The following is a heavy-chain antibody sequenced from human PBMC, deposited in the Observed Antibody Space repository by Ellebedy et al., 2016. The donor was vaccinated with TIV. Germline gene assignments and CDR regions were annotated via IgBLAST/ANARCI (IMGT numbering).Heavy chain of an antibody. CDR2: ILHGGGA. Sequence: SETLSLXXTVSGDSISSSYCTWILQSPGRGQEWLVLILHGGGANYNPSLKSRVTISVDTSKNQFSLEVRSVTAADTAVYYCARESRGPSYGYGVLDIWGQGTMVSVAS. V-gene: IGHV4-59*13. CDR1: GDSISSSY. CDR3: ARESRGPSYGYGVLDI. J-gene: IGHJ3*02. D-gene: IGHD5-18*01.